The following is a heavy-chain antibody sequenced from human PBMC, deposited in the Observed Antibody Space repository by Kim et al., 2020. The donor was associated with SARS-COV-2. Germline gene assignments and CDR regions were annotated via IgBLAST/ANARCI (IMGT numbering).Heavy chain of an antibody. CDR2: IYYSGST. CDR3: ARALDTAMDYYFDY. V-gene: IGHV4-59*01. J-gene: IGHJ4*02. CDR1: GGSISSYY. D-gene: IGHD5-18*01. Sequence: SETLSLTCTVSGGSISSYYWSWIRQPPGKGLEWIGYIYYSGSTNYNPSLKSRVTISVDTSKNQFSLKLSSVTAADTAVYYCARALDTAMDYYFDYWGQGTLVTVSS.